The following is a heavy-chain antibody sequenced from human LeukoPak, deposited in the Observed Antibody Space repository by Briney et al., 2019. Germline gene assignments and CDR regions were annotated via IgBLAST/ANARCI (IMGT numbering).Heavy chain of an antibody. CDR1: RDRVPRNCAL. D-gene: IGHD6-19*01. CDR2: TYYRYKRYK. CDR3: ARSSGWFDY. J-gene: IGHJ4*02. Sequence: SHTHSLPYAISRDRVPRNCALWNSIRQSPSRGLEWLGRTYYRYKRYKEDAVSVNRRITIKPDTTQNQFSQPLNSLTPGDMVVYYCARSSGWFDYWGQGTLVTVSS. V-gene: IGHV6-1*01.